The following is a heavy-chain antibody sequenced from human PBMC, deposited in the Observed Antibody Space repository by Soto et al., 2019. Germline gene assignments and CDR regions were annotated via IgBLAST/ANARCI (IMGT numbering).Heavy chain of an antibody. CDR3: ARQRTSVVTQAYFDV. J-gene: IGHJ4*02. Sequence: PSETLSLTCAVSGYSISSSNWWGWIRQPPGKGLEWIGYIYYSGSTYYNPSLKSRVTMSVDTSKNQFSLKLSSVTAADTALYFCARQRTSVVTQAYFDVWGPGSLVTVSS. CDR1: GYSISSSNW. V-gene: IGHV4-28*01. D-gene: IGHD2-21*02. CDR2: IYYSGST.